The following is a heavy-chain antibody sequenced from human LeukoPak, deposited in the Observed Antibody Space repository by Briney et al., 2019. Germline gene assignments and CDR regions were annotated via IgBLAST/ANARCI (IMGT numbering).Heavy chain of an antibody. CDR3: ARAPRYCSGGSCPLDY. CDR2: ISSSGSTI. D-gene: IGHD2-15*01. V-gene: IGHV3-48*03. CDR1: GFTFSSYE. J-gene: IGHJ4*02. Sequence: PGRSLRLSCAASGFTFSSYEMNWVRQAPGKGLEWVSYISSSGSTIYYADSVKGRFTISRDNAKNSLYLQMNSLRAEDTAVYYCARAPRYCSGGSCPLDYWGQGTLVTVSS.